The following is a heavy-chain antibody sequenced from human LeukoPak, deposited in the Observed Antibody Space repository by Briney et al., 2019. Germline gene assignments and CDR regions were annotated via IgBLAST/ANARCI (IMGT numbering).Heavy chain of an antibody. D-gene: IGHD5-12*01. Sequence: GGSLRLSCAASGFTFSSYGMHWVRQAPGKGLEWVAVIWYDGSNKYYADSVKGRLTISRDNSKNTLYLQMNSLRAEDTAVYYCARATERIVATIAYWGQGTLVTVSS. CDR2: IWYDGSNK. CDR1: GFTFSSYG. V-gene: IGHV3-33*01. CDR3: ARATERIVATIAY. J-gene: IGHJ4*02.